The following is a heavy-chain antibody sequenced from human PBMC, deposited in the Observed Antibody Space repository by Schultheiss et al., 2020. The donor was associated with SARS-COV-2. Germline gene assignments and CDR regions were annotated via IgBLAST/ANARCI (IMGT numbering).Heavy chain of an antibody. V-gene: IGHV3-23*01. Sequence: GESLKISCVISGITFSNEWITWIRQAPGKGLEWVSAISGSGGSTYYADSVKGRFTISRDNSKNTLYLQMNSLRAEDTAVYYCAKDRRNFDYWGQGTLVTVSS. J-gene: IGHJ4*02. CDR2: ISGSGGST. CDR1: GITFSNEW. CDR3: AKDRRNFDY.